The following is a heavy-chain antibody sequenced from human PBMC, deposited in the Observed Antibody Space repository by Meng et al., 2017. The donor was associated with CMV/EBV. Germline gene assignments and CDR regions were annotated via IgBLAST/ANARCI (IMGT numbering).Heavy chain of an antibody. D-gene: IGHD6-6*01. CDR3: ALAALDLFDP. Sequence: GESLKISCAASGFTFSSYAMSWVRQAPGKGLEWVSAIYSGGSSTYYADSVKGRFTISRDNSKNTLYLQMNSLRAEDTAVYYCALAALDLFDPWGQGTLVTVSS. V-gene: IGHV3-23*03. CDR2: IYSGGSST. J-gene: IGHJ5*02. CDR1: GFTFSSYA.